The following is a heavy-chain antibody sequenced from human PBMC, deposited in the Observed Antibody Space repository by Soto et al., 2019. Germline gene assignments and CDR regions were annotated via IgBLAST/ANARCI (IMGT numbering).Heavy chain of an antibody. Sequence: GGSLRLSCAAPGFTFSSYAMSWVRQAPGKGLEWVSVIYSGGSTYYADSVKGRFTISRDNSKNTLYLQMNSLRAEDTAVYYCASGLGFTFSERGLRYWGQGTLVTVSS. J-gene: IGHJ4*02. CDR1: GFTFSSYA. CDR2: IYSGGST. V-gene: IGHV3-53*01. CDR3: ASGLGFTFSERGLRY. D-gene: IGHD3-16*01.